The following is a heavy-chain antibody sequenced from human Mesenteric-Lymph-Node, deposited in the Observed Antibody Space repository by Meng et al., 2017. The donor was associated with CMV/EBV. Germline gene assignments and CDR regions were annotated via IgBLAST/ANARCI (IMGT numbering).Heavy chain of an antibody. D-gene: IGHD1-26*01. J-gene: IGHJ4*02. CDR3: AKGGSQIDY. CDR2: IYSGGST. Sequence: GESLKISCAASGFTVSSNYMSWVRQAPGKGLEWVSVIYSGGSTYYADSVKGRFTISRDNAKNSLYLQMNGLRAEDTAVYYCAKGGSQIDYWGQGTLVTVSS. V-gene: IGHV3-53*01. CDR1: GFTVSSNY.